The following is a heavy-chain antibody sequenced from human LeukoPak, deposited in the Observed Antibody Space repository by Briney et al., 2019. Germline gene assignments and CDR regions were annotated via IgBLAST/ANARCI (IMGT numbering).Heavy chain of an antibody. D-gene: IGHD1-26*01. Sequence: SETLSLTCTVSGGSISTFYWNWIRQPPGKGLEWIGHIYYSGSTNYNPSLKSRVTISVDTSKNQFSLKLSSVTAADTAVYYCARHQWVPAFDIWGQGTVVTVSS. J-gene: IGHJ3*02. CDR2: IYYSGST. CDR1: GGSISTFY. CDR3: ARHQWVPAFDI. V-gene: IGHV4-59*08.